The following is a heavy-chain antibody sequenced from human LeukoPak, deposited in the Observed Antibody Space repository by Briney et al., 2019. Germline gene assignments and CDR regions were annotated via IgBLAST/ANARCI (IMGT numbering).Heavy chain of an antibody. CDR2: IGGSGSPI. J-gene: IGHJ4*02. D-gene: IGHD6-19*01. Sequence: PGGSLRLSCAASGFTFSDYAMRWVRQAPGKGLEWVSAIGGSGSPIYYADSVKGRFSVCRDNSKNTLFLQMNSLRVEDTAVYYCARTSGRYFETWGEGDLVTVSS. CDR1: GFTFSDYA. V-gene: IGHV3-23*01. CDR3: ARTSGRYFET.